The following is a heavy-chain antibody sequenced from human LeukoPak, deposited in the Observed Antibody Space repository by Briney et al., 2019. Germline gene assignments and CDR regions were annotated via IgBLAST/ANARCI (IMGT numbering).Heavy chain of an antibody. D-gene: IGHD3-22*01. CDR2: IYPGDSDA. V-gene: IGHV5-51*01. CDR1: GYSFTSYW. Sequence: KYGESLKISCKGSGYSFTSYWIGWVRQMPGKGLEWMGIIYPGDSDARYSPSFQGQVTISADKSISTAYLQWSSLKASDTAMYYCARHLAPYNTSGQHPMDVWGQGTTVTVSS. J-gene: IGHJ6*02. CDR3: ARHLAPYNTSGQHPMDV.